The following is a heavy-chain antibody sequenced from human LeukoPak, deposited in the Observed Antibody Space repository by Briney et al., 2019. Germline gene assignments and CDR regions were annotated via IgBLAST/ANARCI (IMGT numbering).Heavy chain of an antibody. V-gene: IGHV3-43D*03. CDR3: AKDGAYCSGGSCYTYYYYMDV. D-gene: IGHD2-15*01. J-gene: IGHJ6*03. CDR1: GFTFDDYA. CDR2: ISWDGGST. Sequence: GGSLRLSCAASGFTFDDYAMHWVRQAPGKGLEWVSLISWDGGSTYYADSVKGRFTISRDNSKNSLYLQMNSLRAEDTALYYCAKDGAYCSGGSCYTYYYYMDVWGKGTTVTVSS.